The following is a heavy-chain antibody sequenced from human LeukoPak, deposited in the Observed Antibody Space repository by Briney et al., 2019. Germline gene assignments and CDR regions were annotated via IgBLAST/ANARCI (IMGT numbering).Heavy chain of an antibody. Sequence: PGRSLRLSCAASGLTFSTYVMSWVRQAPGKGLEWVSGISGSGDNTYYADSVRGRFTVSRDNSKNTLYLQMNSLRAEDTAIYCCAKGSGYDTDFDSWGQGTLVTVSS. D-gene: IGHD3-9*01. CDR3: AKGSGYDTDFDS. J-gene: IGHJ4*02. CDR2: ISGSGDNT. V-gene: IGHV3-23*01. CDR1: GLTFSTYV.